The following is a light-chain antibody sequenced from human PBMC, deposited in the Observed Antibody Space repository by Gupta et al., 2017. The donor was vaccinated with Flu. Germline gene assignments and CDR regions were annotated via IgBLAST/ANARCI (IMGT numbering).Light chain of an antibody. V-gene: IGLV2-14*01. J-gene: IGLJ1*01. CDR3: SSYTSTDTFYV. Sequence: QSALTQPASVSVSPGQSINISCTGTSSDVGRSNSVSWYRQDPAKAPKLIIYDVSSRPSGISSRFSGSKSGNTASLTISGLQAEDETDYYCSSYTSTDTFYVFGTGTKVTVL. CDR1: SSDVGRSNS. CDR2: DVS.